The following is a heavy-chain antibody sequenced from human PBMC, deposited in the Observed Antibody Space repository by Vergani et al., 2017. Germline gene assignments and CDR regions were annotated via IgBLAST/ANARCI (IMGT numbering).Heavy chain of an antibody. D-gene: IGHD3-10*01. CDR1: GFTFSICA. J-gene: IGHJ4*02. CDR3: ARDEALLWFGEFVY. V-gene: IGHV3-23*01. Sequence: EVQLLESGGGLVQSGGSLRLSCGACGFTFSICAMTWVRQAPGRGLEWVSSMSGNGANTYYADSVNGRFTISRDKSKNTVFLQMNSLRGEDTAVYYCARDEALLWFGEFVYWGQGTLVTVSS. CDR2: MSGNGANT.